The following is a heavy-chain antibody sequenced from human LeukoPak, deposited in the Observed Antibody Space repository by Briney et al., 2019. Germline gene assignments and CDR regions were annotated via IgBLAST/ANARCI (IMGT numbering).Heavy chain of an antibody. CDR3: ATTPNFGSGYPRYFFDY. CDR2: FYNSGST. J-gene: IGHJ4*02. CDR1: GGSISNYY. D-gene: IGHD3-22*01. V-gene: IGHV4-4*07. Sequence: SETLSLTCSVSGGSISNYYWSWIRQPAGKGLEWIGRFYNSGSTNCNPSLKSRVTMSVDTSKNQFSLKLSSVTAADTAVYFCATTPNFGSGYPRYFFDYWGQGILVTVSS.